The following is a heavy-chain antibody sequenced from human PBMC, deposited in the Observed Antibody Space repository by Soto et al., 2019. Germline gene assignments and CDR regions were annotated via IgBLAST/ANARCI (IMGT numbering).Heavy chain of an antibody. J-gene: IGHJ6*03. D-gene: IGHD3-10*01. CDR2: IKQDGSEK. CDR3: ARDPFSYGLGSYSVWAYYYMDV. CDR1: GFTFSSYW. Sequence: GGSLRLSCAASGFTFSSYWMSWVRQAPGKGLEWVANIKQDGSEKYYVDSVKGRFTISRDNAKNSLYLQMNSLRAEDTAVYYCARDPFSYGLGSYSVWAYYYMDVWGKGTTVTVSS. V-gene: IGHV3-7*01.